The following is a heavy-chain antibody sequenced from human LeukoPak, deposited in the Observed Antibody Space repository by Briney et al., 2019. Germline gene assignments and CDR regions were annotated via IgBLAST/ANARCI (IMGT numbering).Heavy chain of an antibody. CDR2: ISAYNGNT. J-gene: IGHJ4*02. CDR3: ARDSGDGYNDY. D-gene: IGHD5-24*01. V-gene: IGHV1-18*01. Sequence: GASVKVSCKASGYTFTSYGISLVRQAPGQGLEWMGWISAYNGNTNYAQKFQGRVTITADKSTSTAYMELSSLRSEDTAVYYCARDSGDGYNDYWGQGTLVTVSS. CDR1: GYTFTSYG.